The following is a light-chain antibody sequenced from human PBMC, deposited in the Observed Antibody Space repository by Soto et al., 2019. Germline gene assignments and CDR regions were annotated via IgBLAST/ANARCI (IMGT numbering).Light chain of an antibody. CDR2: GAS. Sequence: EIVLTQSPGTLSLSPGVRAALTCRASQSVSSTYLAWYQQKPGQAPRLLIYGASNRATGIPDRFSGSGSGTDFTLTISRLEPEDFAVYYCQQYDGSLWTFGQGTKVDIK. CDR1: QSVSSTY. CDR3: QQYDGSLWT. J-gene: IGKJ1*01. V-gene: IGKV3-20*01.